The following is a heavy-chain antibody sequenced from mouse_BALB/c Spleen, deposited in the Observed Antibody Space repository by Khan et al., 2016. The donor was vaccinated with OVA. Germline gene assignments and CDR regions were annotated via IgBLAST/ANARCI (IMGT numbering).Heavy chain of an antibody. Sequence: EVQLQESGPGLVKPSQSLSLTCTVTGYSITSYYAWNLIRQFPGNQLELMGFIGYSGSTNYNPALKSRISITRDTSKNQFFLQLNPVTTEDTATYYCARDGSRYNYAMDYWGQGTSGTVSS. V-gene: IGHV3-2*02. D-gene: IGHD2-3*01. J-gene: IGHJ4*01. CDR3: ARDGSRYNYAMDY. CDR1: GYSITSYYA. CDR2: IGYSGST.